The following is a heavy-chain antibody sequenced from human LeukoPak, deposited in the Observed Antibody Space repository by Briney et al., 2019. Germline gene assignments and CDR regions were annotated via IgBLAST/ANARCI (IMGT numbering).Heavy chain of an antibody. CDR1: GFTFSSYS. CDR2: ISSSSSYI. Sequence: GGSLRLSCAASGFTFSSYSINWVRQAPGKGLEWVSSISSSSSYIYYADSVKGRFTISRDNAKNSLYLQMNSLRAEDTAVYYCARDSLYSSGLDDAFDIWGQGTMVTVSS. D-gene: IGHD6-19*01. V-gene: IGHV3-21*01. J-gene: IGHJ3*02. CDR3: ARDSLYSSGLDDAFDI.